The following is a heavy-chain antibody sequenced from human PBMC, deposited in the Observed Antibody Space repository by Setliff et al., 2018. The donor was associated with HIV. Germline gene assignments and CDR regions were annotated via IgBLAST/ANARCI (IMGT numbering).Heavy chain of an antibody. Sequence: GASVKVSCKPSGYTFTNYDINWVRQAAGQGLEWMGWMNPDSRNTGYAQRFEGSVTMTWDTSISTAYMGLNNVKFEDTAVYYCSRDVGVPGRGNALEYWGQGIPVTVSS. CDR2: MNPDSRNT. CDR1: GYTFTNYD. CDR3: SRDVGVPGRGNALEY. D-gene: IGHD3-10*01. V-gene: IGHV1-8*02. J-gene: IGHJ4*02.